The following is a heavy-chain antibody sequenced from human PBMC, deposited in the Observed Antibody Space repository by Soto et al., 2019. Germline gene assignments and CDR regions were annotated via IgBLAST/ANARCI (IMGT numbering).Heavy chain of an antibody. Sequence: GGSLRLSCAASGFICSSYDMSWVRQAPGKGLEWVSTILVDGRTFYVDSVKGRFTISRDNSKNTVYLQMNSLTAGDTALYYCAKATATGGGAFDICGQGTMVTVSS. J-gene: IGHJ3*02. CDR3: AKATATGGGAFDI. CDR1: GFICSSYD. V-gene: IGHV3-23*01. CDR2: ILVDGRT. D-gene: IGHD2-8*02.